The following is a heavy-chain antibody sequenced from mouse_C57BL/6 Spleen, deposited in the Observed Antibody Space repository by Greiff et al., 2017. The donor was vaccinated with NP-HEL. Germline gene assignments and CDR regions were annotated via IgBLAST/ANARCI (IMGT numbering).Heavy chain of an antibody. CDR2: IYPGDGDT. CDR1: GYAFSSSW. J-gene: IGHJ4*01. D-gene: IGHD2-2*01. V-gene: IGHV1-82*01. CDR3: ARDYGYDGYYAMDY. Sequence: LVESGPELVKPGASVKISCKASGYAFSSSWMNWVKQRPGKGLEWIGRIYPGDGDTNYNGKFKGKATLTADKSSSTAYMQLSSLTSEDSAVYFCARDYGYDGYYAMDYWGQGTSVTVSS.